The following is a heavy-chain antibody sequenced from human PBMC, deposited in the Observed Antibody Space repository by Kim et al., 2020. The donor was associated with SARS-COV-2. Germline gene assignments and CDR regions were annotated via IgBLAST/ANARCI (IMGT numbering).Heavy chain of an antibody. Sequence: ASVKVSCKASGYTFTSYAMHWVRQAPGQRLEWMGWINAGNGNTKYSQKFQGRVTITRDTSASTAYMELSSLRSEDTAVYYCARGGKLWFGELIPTYFDYWGQGTLVTVSS. D-gene: IGHD3-10*01. CDR2: INAGNGNT. V-gene: IGHV1-3*01. J-gene: IGHJ4*02. CDR1: GYTFTSYA. CDR3: ARGGKLWFGELIPTYFDY.